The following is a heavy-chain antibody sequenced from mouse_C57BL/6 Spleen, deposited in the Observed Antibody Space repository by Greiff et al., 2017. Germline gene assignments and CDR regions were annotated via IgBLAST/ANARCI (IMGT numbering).Heavy chain of an antibody. D-gene: IGHD2-1*01. J-gene: IGHJ4*01. CDR2: IDPSDSYT. CDR1: GYTFTSYW. V-gene: IGHV1-69*01. CDR3: ARGGNYGAMDY. Sequence: VQLQQPGAELVMPGASVKLSCKASGYTFTSYWMHWVKQRPGQGLEWIGEIDPSDSYTNYNQKFKGKSTLTVDKYSSTAYMQLSSLTSEDSAVYYCARGGNYGAMDYWGQGTSVTVSS.